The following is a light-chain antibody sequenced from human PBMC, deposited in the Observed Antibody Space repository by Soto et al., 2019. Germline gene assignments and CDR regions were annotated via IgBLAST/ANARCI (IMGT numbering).Light chain of an antibody. Sequence: QSALAQPASVSGSPGQSITISCTGTSSDVGRYNLVSWYQQHPGKAPRLVIYEDTKRPSGVSDRFSGSKSGNTASLTISGLQTEDEADYHCCSHAGGGTVVFGGGTKLTVL. CDR3: CSHAGGGTVV. V-gene: IGLV2-23*01. J-gene: IGLJ2*01. CDR1: SSDVGRYNL. CDR2: EDT.